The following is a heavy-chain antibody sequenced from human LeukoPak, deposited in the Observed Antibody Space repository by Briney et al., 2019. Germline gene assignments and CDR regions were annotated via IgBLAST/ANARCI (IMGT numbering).Heavy chain of an antibody. J-gene: IGHJ4*02. V-gene: IGHV4-28*05. CDR2: IYYSGSI. CDR3: ARGSPYSSSFCFDY. CDR1: GSSISSNNW. Sequence: PSETLSLTCAVSGSSISSNNWWGWIRQPPGKALEWIGYIYYSGSIYYNPSLKSRVTMSVDTSKNQFSLKLSSVNAVDTAVYYCARGSPYSSSFCFDYWGQGTLVTVSS. D-gene: IGHD6-6*01.